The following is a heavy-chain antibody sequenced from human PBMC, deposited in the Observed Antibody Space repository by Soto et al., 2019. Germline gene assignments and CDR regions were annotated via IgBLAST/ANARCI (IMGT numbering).Heavy chain of an antibody. CDR2: INHLGSI. CDR3: AREVIAQWAYYYYMDV. V-gene: IGHV4-34*01. Sequence: PSETLSLTCVVSGGSLSDYFWSWIRQPPGMALEWIGEINHLGSINYNPSLKSRVTMSVDTSKNQFSLTLNSVTAAATATYYRAREVIAQWAYYYYMDVWGKGTTVTVSS. J-gene: IGHJ6*03. D-gene: IGHD2-8*01. CDR1: GGSLSDYF.